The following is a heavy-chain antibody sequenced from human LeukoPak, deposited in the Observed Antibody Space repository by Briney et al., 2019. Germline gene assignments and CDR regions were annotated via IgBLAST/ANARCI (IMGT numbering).Heavy chain of an antibody. D-gene: IGHD2-15*01. V-gene: IGHV3-23*01. Sequence: PGGSLRLSCAASGFTFSSYAMSWVRQAPGKGLEWVSAISGSGGSTYYADSVKGRFTISRDNSKNTLYLQMNSLRAEDTAVYYCAKDPPRYCSGGSCHYPDYWGQGTLVTVSS. CDR1: GFTFSSYA. CDR2: ISGSGGST. CDR3: AKDPPRYCSGGSCHYPDY. J-gene: IGHJ4*02.